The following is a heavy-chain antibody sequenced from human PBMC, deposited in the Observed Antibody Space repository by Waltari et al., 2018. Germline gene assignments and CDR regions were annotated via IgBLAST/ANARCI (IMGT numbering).Heavy chain of an antibody. Sequence: EVQLVESGGGLVQPGGSLRLSCAASGFTFSSYAMHWVRQAPGKGLEWVSYISSSGSTIYYADSVKGRFTISRDNAKNSLYLQMNSLRAEDTAVYYCARDSSGYYSAFDIWGQGTMVTVSS. CDR2: ISSSGSTI. CDR1: GFTFSSYA. D-gene: IGHD3-22*01. J-gene: IGHJ3*02. CDR3: ARDSSGYYSAFDI. V-gene: IGHV3-48*04.